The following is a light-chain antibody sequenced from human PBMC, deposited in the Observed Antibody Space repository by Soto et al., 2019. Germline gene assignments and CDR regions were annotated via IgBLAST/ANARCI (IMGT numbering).Light chain of an antibody. CDR1: QSINIY. CDR2: GAS. J-gene: IGKJ2*01. Sequence: IQMTQSPSSLSASVGDSVTVTCRASQSINIYLNWYQQKPGKAPSLLIYGASSLQIGVPSRFTGGGARTDFTLTISSLQPEDFATYYCQQSYRSPYTFVQGTKLEIK. V-gene: IGKV1-39*01. CDR3: QQSYRSPYT.